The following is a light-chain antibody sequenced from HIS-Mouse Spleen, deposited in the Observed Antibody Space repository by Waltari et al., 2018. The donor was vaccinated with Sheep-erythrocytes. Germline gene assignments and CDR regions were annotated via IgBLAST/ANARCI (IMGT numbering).Light chain of an antibody. Sequence: SSELTQDPAVSVALGQTVRVTCQGATCISYYSSSYQQKPGQAPVLVIYGNNNRPSGIPDRFSGSSSGNTASLTITGAQAEDEADYYCNSRDSSGNHLVVFGGGTKLTVL. CDR3: NSRDSSGNHLVV. J-gene: IGLJ2*01. CDR1: TCISYY. CDR2: GNN. V-gene: IGLV3-19*01.